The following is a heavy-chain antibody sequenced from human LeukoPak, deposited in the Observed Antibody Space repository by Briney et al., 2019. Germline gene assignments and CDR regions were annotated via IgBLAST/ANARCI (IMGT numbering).Heavy chain of an antibody. CDR2: ISAYNGNT. CDR1: FHTFTSYG. CDR3: ARDLRIVVVPAAMPFLGY. D-gene: IGHD2-2*01. J-gene: IGHJ4*02. V-gene: IGHV1-18*01. Sequence: ASVKVSCKFSFHTFTSYGISWVRQAPGQGLEWMGWISAYNGNTNYAQKLQGRVTMTTDTSTSTAYMELRSLRSDDTAVYYCARDLRIVVVPAAMPFLGYWGQGTLVTVSS.